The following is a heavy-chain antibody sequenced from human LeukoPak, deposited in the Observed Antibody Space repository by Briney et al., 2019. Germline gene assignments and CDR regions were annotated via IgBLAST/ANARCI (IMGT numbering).Heavy chain of an antibody. Sequence: SETLSLTCTVSGGSISSSSYYWGWIRQPPGKGLEWIGSIYYSGSTYYNPSLKSRVTISVDTSKNQFSLKLSSVTAADTAVYYCARRHGSGWYRLFDYWGQGTLVTVCS. V-gene: IGHV4-39*01. D-gene: IGHD6-19*01. CDR1: GGSISSSSYY. CDR3: ARRHGSGWYRLFDY. J-gene: IGHJ4*02. CDR2: IYYSGST.